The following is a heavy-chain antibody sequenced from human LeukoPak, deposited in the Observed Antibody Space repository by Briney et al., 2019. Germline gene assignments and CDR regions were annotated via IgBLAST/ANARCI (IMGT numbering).Heavy chain of an antibody. V-gene: IGHV1-46*01. D-gene: IGHD5-24*01. J-gene: IGHJ4*02. CDR1: GYTFTSYY. CDR3: ARLNRRDGYNYPRAYFDY. CDR2: INPSGGST. Sequence: ASVKVSCKASGYTFTSYYMHWVRQAPGQGLEWMGIINPSGGSTSYAQKFQGRVTMTRDTSTSTVYMELSSLRSEDTAVYYCARLNRRDGYNYPRAYFDYWGQGTLDTVSS.